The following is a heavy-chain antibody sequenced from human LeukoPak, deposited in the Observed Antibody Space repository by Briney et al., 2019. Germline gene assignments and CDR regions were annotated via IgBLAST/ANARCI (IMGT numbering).Heavy chain of an antibody. CDR1: GFTFSSYW. J-gene: IGHJ6*03. CDR2: ISGSGGST. CDR3: AKGHSGYDYYYYYMDV. Sequence: GGSLRLSCAASGFTFSSYWMSWVRQAPGKGLEWVSAISGSGGSTYYADSVKGRFTISRDNSKNTLYLQMNSLRAEDTAVYYCAKGHSGYDYYYYYMDVWGKGTTVTISS. D-gene: IGHD5-12*01. V-gene: IGHV3-23*01.